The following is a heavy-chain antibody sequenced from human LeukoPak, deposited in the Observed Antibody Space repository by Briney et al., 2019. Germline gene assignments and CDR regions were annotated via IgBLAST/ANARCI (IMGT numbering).Heavy chain of an antibody. J-gene: IGHJ4*02. CDR2: IRYDGSNK. D-gene: IGHD3-10*01. CDR3: AKAVGGSGSYYSPFDY. V-gene: IGHV3-30*02. Sequence: PGGSLRLSCAASGFTFSSYGMHWVRQAPGKGLEWVAFIRYDGSNKYYADSVKGRFTISRDNSKNTLYLQMNSLRAEDTAVYYCAKAVGGSGSYYSPFDYCGQGTLVTVSS. CDR1: GFTFSSYG.